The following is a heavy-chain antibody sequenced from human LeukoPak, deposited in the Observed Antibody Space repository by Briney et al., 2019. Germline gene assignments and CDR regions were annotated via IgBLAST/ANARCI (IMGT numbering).Heavy chain of an antibody. Sequence: GRSLRLSCAASGFTFSSHAMHWVRQAPGKGLEWVAFISYDASNTYYADSVKGRFTISRDNSKNTLYLQMNSLRAEDTAVYYCARDRLTLVRGPTYAFDIWGQGTRVTVSS. V-gene: IGHV3-30-3*01. CDR2: ISYDASNT. CDR3: ARDRLTLVRGPTYAFDI. CDR1: GFTFSSHA. J-gene: IGHJ3*02. D-gene: IGHD3-10*01.